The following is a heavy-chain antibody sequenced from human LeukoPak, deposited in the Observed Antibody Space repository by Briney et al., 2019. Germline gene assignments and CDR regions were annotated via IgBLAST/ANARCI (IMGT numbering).Heavy chain of an antibody. CDR3: ARFWGRYGMDV. J-gene: IGHJ6*02. V-gene: IGHV4-59*02. Sequence: SETLSLTCTVSGASVSNYYWSWIRQPPGKGLEWIGYIYHSGSTYYNPSLKSRVTISVDRSKNQFSLKLSSVTAADTAVYYCARFWGRYGMDVWGQGTTVTVSS. CDR2: IYHSGST. D-gene: IGHD3-16*01. CDR1: GASVSNYY.